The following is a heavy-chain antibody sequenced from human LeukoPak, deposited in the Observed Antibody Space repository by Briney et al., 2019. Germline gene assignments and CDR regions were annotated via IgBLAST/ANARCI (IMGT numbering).Heavy chain of an antibody. Sequence: ASVKVSCKASGYTFTSYGISWVRQAPGQGLEWMGWISAYNGNTNYAQKLQGRVTITADKSTSTAYMELSSLRSEDTAVYYCARYIPPYSSSWGHWFDPWGQGTLVTVSS. CDR2: ISAYNGNT. J-gene: IGHJ5*02. D-gene: IGHD6-13*01. CDR1: GYTFTSYG. CDR3: ARYIPPYSSSWGHWFDP. V-gene: IGHV1-18*01.